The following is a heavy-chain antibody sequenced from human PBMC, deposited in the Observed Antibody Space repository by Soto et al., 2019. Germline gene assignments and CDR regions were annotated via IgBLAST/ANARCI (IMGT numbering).Heavy chain of an antibody. CDR2: ISVYNGNT. D-gene: IGHD6-19*01. CDR3: AAEPIRGWYAGGPPLVY. Sequence: QVQLVQSGTEVKKPGASVKVSCKASGYTFTNYGITWVRQAPGQGLEWMGWISVYNGNTKYAQKFQGRVTMTTDTSTATAYLELRSLRSDDTAVYFCAAEPIRGWYAGGPPLVYWGQGTLVTVSS. J-gene: IGHJ4*02. CDR1: GYTFTNYG. V-gene: IGHV1-18*01.